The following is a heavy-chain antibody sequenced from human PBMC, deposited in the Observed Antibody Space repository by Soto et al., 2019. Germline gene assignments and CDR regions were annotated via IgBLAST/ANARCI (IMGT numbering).Heavy chain of an antibody. D-gene: IGHD5-18*01. J-gene: IGHJ4*02. CDR3: TRDGAANSYGKGVPDY. CDR1: GFTFGDYA. Sequence: GGSLRLSCTASGFTFGDYAMSWFRQAPGKGLEWVGFIRSKAYGGTTEYAASVKGRFTISRDDSKSIAYLQMNSLKTEDTAVYYCTRDGAANSYGKGVPDYWGQGTLVTVSS. V-gene: IGHV3-49*03. CDR2: IRSKAYGGTT.